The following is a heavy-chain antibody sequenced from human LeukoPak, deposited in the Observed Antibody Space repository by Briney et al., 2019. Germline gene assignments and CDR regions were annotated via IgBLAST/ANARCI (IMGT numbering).Heavy chain of an antibody. CDR2: ISSGGSTT. CDR1: GFTFSSYG. V-gene: IGHV3-23*01. CDR3: ARRTPRRAFDI. J-gene: IGHJ3*02. D-gene: IGHD1-1*01. Sequence: GGSLRLSCAASGFTFSSYGMIWVRQAPGKGLEWVSDISSGGSTTYYADSVRGRFTISRDNSKNTLYLQMSSLRAEDTAVYYCARRTPRRAFDIWCQGTMVTVSS.